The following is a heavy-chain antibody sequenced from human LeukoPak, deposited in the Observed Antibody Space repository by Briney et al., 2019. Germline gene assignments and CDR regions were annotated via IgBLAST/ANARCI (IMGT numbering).Heavy chain of an antibody. Sequence: PGRSLRLSCAASGFTFSSYAMHWVRQAPGKGLEWVAVISYDGSNKYYADSVKGRFTISRDNSKNTLYLQMNSLRAEDTAVYYCASPYPTFYYYGMDVWGQGTTVTVSS. D-gene: IGHD2-2*02. CDR2: ISYDGSNK. CDR3: ASPYPTFYYYGMDV. CDR1: GFTFSSYA. J-gene: IGHJ6*02. V-gene: IGHV3-30*04.